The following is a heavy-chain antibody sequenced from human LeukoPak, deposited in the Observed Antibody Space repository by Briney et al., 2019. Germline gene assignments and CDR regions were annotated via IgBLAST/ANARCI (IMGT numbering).Heavy chain of an antibody. J-gene: IGHJ4*02. CDR2: IYPGDAGF. CDR3: ARGEMATTHPYFDY. D-gene: IGHD5-24*01. V-gene: IGHV5-51*01. Sequence: GESLKISCKGSGYIFTNYWIGWVRQMPGIGLEWMGIIYPGDAGFKYSPSFQGQVTISADKSISTAYLQWSSLKDSDTAMYYCARGEMATTHPYFDYWGQGTLVTVSS. CDR1: GYIFTNYW.